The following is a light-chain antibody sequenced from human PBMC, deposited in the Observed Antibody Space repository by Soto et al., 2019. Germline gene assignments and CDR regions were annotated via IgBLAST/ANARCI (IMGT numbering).Light chain of an antibody. CDR3: QQYGGSPLVT. Sequence: ENVLTQSPGTLSLSPGERATLSCRASQRVSSTHLAWYQQKPGQAPRLLIYGTSVRATGIPDRFRGSGSGTDFTLTIGRLEPEDFAVYYCQQYGGSPLVTFGPGTKVEI. J-gene: IGKJ3*01. V-gene: IGKV3-20*01. CDR1: QRVSSTH. CDR2: GTS.